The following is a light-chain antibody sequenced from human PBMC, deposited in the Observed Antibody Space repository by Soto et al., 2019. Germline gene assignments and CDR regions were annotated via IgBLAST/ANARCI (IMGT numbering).Light chain of an antibody. Sequence: QSALTQPASVSGSPGQSITISCTGTSSDVGGYNYVSWYQQHPGKAPKLMIYEVNNRPSGVSNRFSGSKSGNTASLTISGLQSEDEADYYCSSYTSGSTAVVFGGGTKLTV. CDR3: SSYTSGSTAVV. V-gene: IGLV2-14*01. CDR2: EVN. J-gene: IGLJ2*01. CDR1: SSDVGGYNY.